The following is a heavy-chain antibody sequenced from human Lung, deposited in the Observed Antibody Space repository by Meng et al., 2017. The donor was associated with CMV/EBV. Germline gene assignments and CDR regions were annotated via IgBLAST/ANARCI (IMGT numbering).Heavy chain of an antibody. Sequence: GTIGTVTFSWGRQGPGQRLEWMGRINPLLNKKNYARKFNGRVTITAAKSTDTVNMELNSLRSEDTALYYCAREASGTFSIWMYYFDSWGQGTLVTVSS. J-gene: IGHJ4*01. CDR2: INPLLNKK. D-gene: IGHD1-26*01. CDR1: GTIGTVT. V-gene: IGHV1-69*08. CDR3: AREASGTFSIWMYYFDS.